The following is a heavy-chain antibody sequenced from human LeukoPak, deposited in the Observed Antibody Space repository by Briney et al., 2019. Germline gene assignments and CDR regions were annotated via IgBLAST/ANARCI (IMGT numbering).Heavy chain of an antibody. CDR1: GFTFNNYA. CDR2: ISGSDAGT. D-gene: IGHD3-10*01. CDR3: ASQLLWFGELLIFDY. Sequence: GGSLRLSCAASGFTFNNYAMSWVRQAPGRGLEWVSAISGSDAGTYYADSVKGRFTISRDNAKNSLYLQMNSLRAEDTAVYYCASQLLWFGELLIFDYWGQGTLVTVSS. V-gene: IGHV3-23*01. J-gene: IGHJ4*02.